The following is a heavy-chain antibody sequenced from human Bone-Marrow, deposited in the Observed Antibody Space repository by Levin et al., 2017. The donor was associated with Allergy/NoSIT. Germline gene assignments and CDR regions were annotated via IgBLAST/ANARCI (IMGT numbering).Heavy chain of an antibody. CDR2: MNPNSGNT. V-gene: IGHV1-8*01. CDR3: ARDLAFPYCGGDCGAGPHSY. Sequence: GESLKISCKASGYTFTSYDINWVRQATGQGLEWMGWMNPNSGNTGYAQKFQGRVTMTRNTSISTAYMELSSLRSEDTAVYYCARDLAFPYCGGDCGAGPHSYWGQGTLVTVSS. D-gene: IGHD2-21*02. CDR1: GYTFTSYD. J-gene: IGHJ4*02.